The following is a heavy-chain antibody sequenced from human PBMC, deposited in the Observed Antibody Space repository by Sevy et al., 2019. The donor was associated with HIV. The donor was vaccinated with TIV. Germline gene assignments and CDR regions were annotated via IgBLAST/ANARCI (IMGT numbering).Heavy chain of an antibody. CDR2: ISGSGGST. Sequence: GGSLRLSCAVSGFSGFTFSSFVISWVRRAPGKGLEWVSAISGSGGSTYYADSVKGRFTISRDNSKNTLDLEMNSLRAEDTAVYYCAKEDPGGFQHWVQGTLVTVSS. V-gene: IGHV3-23*01. CDR3: AKEDPGGFQH. CDR1: GFSGFTFSSFV. J-gene: IGHJ1*01. D-gene: IGHD3-10*01.